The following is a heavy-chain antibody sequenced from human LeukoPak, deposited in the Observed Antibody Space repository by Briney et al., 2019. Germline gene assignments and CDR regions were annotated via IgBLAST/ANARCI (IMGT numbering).Heavy chain of an antibody. CDR2: ISVSGGVR. CDR1: GYPFSSYS. J-gene: IGHJ4*02. CDR3: AKGPLSELAVDY. D-gene: IGHD5-24*01. Sequence: PGGSLRLSCVASGYPFSSYSMNWIRQAPGKGLEWVSYISVSGGVRSYADSVKGRFTISRDDARNSLYLQMNSLRAEDTAVYYCAKGPLSELAVDYWGQGTLVTVSS. V-gene: IGHV3-48*01.